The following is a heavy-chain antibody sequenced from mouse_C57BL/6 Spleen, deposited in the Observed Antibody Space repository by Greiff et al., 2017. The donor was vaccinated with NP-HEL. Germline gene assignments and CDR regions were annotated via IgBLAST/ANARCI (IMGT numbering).Heavy chain of an antibody. D-gene: IGHD2-4*01. J-gene: IGHJ3*01. CDR3: AIRPIYYDYDAWFAY. CDR1: GYTFTSYG. Sequence: QVQLQQSGAELARPGASVKLSCKASGYTFTSYGISWVKQRTGQGLEWIGEIYPRSGNTYYNEKFKGKATLTADKSSSTAYMELRSLTSEDSAVYFCAIRPIYYDYDAWFAYWGQGTLVTVSA. V-gene: IGHV1-81*01. CDR2: IYPRSGNT.